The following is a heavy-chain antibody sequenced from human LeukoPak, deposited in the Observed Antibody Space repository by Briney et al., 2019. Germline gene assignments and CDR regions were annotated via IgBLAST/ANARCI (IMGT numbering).Heavy chain of an antibody. CDR3: ARDHGVAGDFDY. D-gene: IGHD6-19*01. CDR2: ISWNSGSI. J-gene: IGHJ4*02. Sequence: GGSLRLSCAASGFTFDDYAMHWVRQAPGKGLEWVSGISWNSGSIGYADSVKGRFTISRDNAKNSLYLQMNSLRAEDTAVYYCARDHGVAGDFDYWGQGTLVTVSS. CDR1: GFTFDDYA. V-gene: IGHV3-9*01.